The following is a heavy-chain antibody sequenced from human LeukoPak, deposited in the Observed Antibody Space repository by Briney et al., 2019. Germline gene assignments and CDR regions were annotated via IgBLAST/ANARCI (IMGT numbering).Heavy chain of an antibody. CDR3: ANVGSGSYYVDY. CDR2: IRYDGSNK. J-gene: IGHJ4*02. Sequence: PGGSLRLSCAASGFTFSSYAMSWVRQAPGKGLEWVAFIRYDGSNKYYADSVKGRFTISRDNSKNTLYLQMNSLRAEDTAVYYCANVGSGSYYVDYWGQGTLVTVSS. V-gene: IGHV3-30*02. D-gene: IGHD1-26*01. CDR1: GFTFSSYA.